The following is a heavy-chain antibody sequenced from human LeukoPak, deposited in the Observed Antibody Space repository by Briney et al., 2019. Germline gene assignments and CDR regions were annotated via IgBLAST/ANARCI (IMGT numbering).Heavy chain of an antibody. Sequence: ASVKVSCKASGYTFTSYYMHWVRQAPGQGLEWMGIINPSGGSTSYAQKFQGRVTMTRDTSTSTVYMELSSLRAEDTAVYYCARPTYYDFWSGYYFGYWGQGTLVTVSS. D-gene: IGHD3-3*01. J-gene: IGHJ4*02. CDR1: GYTFTSYY. CDR2: INPSGGST. CDR3: ARPTYYDFWSGYYFGY. V-gene: IGHV1-46*01.